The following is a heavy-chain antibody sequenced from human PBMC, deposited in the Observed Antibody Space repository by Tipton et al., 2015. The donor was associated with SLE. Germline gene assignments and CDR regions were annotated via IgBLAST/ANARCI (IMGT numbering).Heavy chain of an antibody. D-gene: IGHD3-10*01. J-gene: IGHJ3*01. CDR2: AFYSGST. V-gene: IGHV4-59*01. Sequence: LRLSCTVSGGSINSYYWSWIRQPPGMGLEWVGFAFYSGSTSYNPSLKSRVTISVDMSKNQLSLHLTSVTAADTAVYYCARHLGVIVAFEVWGQGTVLTVSS. CDR1: GGSINSYY. CDR3: ARHLGVIVAFEV.